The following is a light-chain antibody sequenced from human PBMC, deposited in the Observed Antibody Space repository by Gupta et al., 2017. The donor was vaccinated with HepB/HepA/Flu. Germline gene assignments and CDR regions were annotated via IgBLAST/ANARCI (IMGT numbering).Light chain of an antibody. Sequence: QSALTQPASVSGSPGQSITISCTGTSSDVGGYNYVSWYQQFPGKAPKLLIYDVTSRPTGVSSRFSGSKTGNTASLTISGRQDEDEADYYCSSNTRTITPVFGGGTKLTVL. CDR3: SSNTRTITPV. CDR1: SSDVGGYNY. CDR2: DVT. J-gene: IGLJ2*01. V-gene: IGLV2-14*01.